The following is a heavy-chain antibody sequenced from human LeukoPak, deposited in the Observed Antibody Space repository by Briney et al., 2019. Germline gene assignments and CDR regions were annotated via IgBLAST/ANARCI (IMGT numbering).Heavy chain of an antibody. V-gene: IGHV3-30-3*01. CDR3: ARDPQYTYYDFWSGYSYYFDY. J-gene: IGHJ4*02. Sequence: GGSLRLSCAASGFTFSSYAMHWVRQAPGKGLEWVAVISYDGSNKYYADSVKGRFTISRDNSKNTLYLQMNNLRAEDTAVYYCARDPQYTYYDFWSGYSYYFDYWGQGTLVTVSS. D-gene: IGHD3-3*01. CDR1: GFTFSSYA. CDR2: ISYDGSNK.